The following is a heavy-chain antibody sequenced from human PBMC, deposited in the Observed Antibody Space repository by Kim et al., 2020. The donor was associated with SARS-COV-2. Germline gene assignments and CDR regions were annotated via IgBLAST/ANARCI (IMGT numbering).Heavy chain of an antibody. D-gene: IGHD2-8*01. Sequence: SETLSLTCTVSGGSISSYYWSWIRQPPGKGLEWIGYIYYSGSTNYNPSLKSRVTISVDTSKNQFSLKLSSVTAADTAVYYCAGPRYANFDYWGQGTLVTVSS. CDR2: IYYSGST. CDR3: AGPRYANFDY. V-gene: IGHV4-59*08. J-gene: IGHJ4*02. CDR1: GGSISSYY.